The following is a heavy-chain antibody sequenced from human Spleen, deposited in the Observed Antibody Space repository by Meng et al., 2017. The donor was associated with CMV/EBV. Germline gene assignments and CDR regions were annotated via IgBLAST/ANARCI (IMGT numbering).Heavy chain of an antibody. J-gene: IGHJ4*01. CDR3: AKFPLSSTWYIDAPDY. CDR2: ISGSGGST. Sequence: GGSLRLSCAASGFTFSSYAMNWVRQAPGKGLEWVSAISGSGGSTYYADSVKGRFTISRDNSKNTLYLQMNSLRAEDTAVYYCAKFPLSSTWYIDAPDYWGHITPFTVCS. D-gene: IGHD6-13*01. CDR1: GFTFSSYA. V-gene: IGHV3-23*01.